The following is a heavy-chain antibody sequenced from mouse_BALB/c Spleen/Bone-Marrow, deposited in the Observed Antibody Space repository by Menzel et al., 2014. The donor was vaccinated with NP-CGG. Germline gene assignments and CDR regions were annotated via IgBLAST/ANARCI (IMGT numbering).Heavy chain of an antibody. J-gene: IGHJ4*01. Sequence: QVQLQQSGAELAKPGASVKMSCKASGYTFTTYWMHWVKQRPGQGLEWIGYINPSTGYTAYNQKFKDRATLTADKSSNTAYMQLSSLTSEDSAVYYRARGNYEAMDYWGQGTSVTVSS. CDR1: GYTFTTYW. V-gene: IGHV1-7*01. D-gene: IGHD2-1*01. CDR2: INPSTGYT. CDR3: ARGNYEAMDY.